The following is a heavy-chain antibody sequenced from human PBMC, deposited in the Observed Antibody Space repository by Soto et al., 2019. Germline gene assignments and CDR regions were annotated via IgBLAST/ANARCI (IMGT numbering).Heavy chain of an antibody. CDR1: GFTFSSYA. CDR3: AKIGRDDYYYYGMDV. Sequence: GGSLRLSCAASGFTFSSYAMSWVRQAPGKGLEWVSAISGSGGSTYYADSVKGWFTISRDNSKNTLYLQMNSLRAEDTAVYYCAKIGRDDYYYYGMDVWGQGTTVTVSS. CDR2: ISGSGGST. V-gene: IGHV3-23*01. J-gene: IGHJ6*02. D-gene: IGHD2-21*01.